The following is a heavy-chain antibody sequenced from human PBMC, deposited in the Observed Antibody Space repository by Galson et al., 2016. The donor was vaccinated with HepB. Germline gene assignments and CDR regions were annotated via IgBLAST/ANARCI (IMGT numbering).Heavy chain of an antibody. V-gene: IGHV5-51*01. D-gene: IGHD2-15*01. CDR1: GYAFTKYW. Sequence: QSGAEVKKPGESLSISCQTSGYAFTKYWIGWVRQMPGKGLEWMGIVYPADSDTNYSPSFRGQVTISADKSINTAYLQWNSLKASDTAIYYCARQGDVVVGGIDYWGQGTLVTVSS. CDR2: VYPADSDT. J-gene: IGHJ4*02. CDR3: ARQGDVVVGGIDY.